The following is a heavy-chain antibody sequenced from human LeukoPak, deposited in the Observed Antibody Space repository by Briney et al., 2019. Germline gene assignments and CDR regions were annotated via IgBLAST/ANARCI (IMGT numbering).Heavy chain of an antibody. CDR1: GYTFTSYD. D-gene: IGHD1-26*01. CDR3: ARGPRPRVSAYSI. Sequence: ASVKVSCKASGYTFTSYDVNWVRQATGQGLEWMGWMNPNSGNTGYAQKFQGRVTMTRNTSISTAYMELSSLRSEDTAVYYCARGPRPRVSAYSIWGQGTMVTVSS. J-gene: IGHJ3*02. CDR2: MNPNSGNT. V-gene: IGHV1-8*01.